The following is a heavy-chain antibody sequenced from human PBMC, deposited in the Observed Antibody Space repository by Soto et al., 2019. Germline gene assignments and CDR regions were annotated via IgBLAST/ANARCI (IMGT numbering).Heavy chain of an antibody. Sequence: QVQLQQWGAGLLKPSETLSLTCVVYGGSFSGYYWRWIRQPPGKGLEWFGEVNHSGGIDYNPSLQSRVTISVDTSKNQFSLRLSAVTAVDTAVYYCAGRNGYYSGIDYWGQGTLVTVSS. CDR1: GGSFSGYY. CDR3: AGRNGYYSGIDY. V-gene: IGHV4-34*02. CDR2: VNHSGGI. J-gene: IGHJ4*02. D-gene: IGHD3-22*01.